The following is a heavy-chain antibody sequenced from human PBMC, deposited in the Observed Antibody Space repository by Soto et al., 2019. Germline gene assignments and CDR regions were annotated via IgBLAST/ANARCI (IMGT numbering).Heavy chain of an antibody. D-gene: IGHD2-2*01. J-gene: IGHJ6*02. CDR1: GSTFTSYG. CDR3: ARGGYCSSTSGPRARYYYYGMDV. Sequence: ALVKVSCKASGSTFTSYGISWVRQAPGQGLEWMGWISAYNGNTNNEQKLQGRATMTTDTSTSTAYMELRSLRSDDTAVYYCARGGYCSSTSGPRARYYYYGMDVWGQGTTVTVSS. V-gene: IGHV1-18*04. CDR2: ISAYNGNT.